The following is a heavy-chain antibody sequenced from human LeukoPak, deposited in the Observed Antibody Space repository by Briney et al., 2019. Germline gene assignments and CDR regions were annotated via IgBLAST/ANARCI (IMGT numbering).Heavy chain of an antibody. D-gene: IGHD6-6*01. V-gene: IGHV1-69*13. Sequence: GASVKVSCKASGGTFSSYAISWVRQAPGQGLEWMGGIIPIFGTANYAQKFQGRVTITADESTSTAYMELSSLRSEDTAVYYCAREAQEVKYSSSSGGAPFDYWGQGTLVTVSS. J-gene: IGHJ4*02. CDR2: IIPIFGTA. CDR3: AREAQEVKYSSSSGGAPFDY. CDR1: GGTFSSYA.